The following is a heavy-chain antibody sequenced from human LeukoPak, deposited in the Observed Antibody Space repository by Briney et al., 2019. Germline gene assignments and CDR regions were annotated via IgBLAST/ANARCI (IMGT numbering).Heavy chain of an antibody. CDR1: GYTFTSYY. CDR3: ARGDQTYYYDSSGYPLFDY. V-gene: IGHV1-46*01. Sequence: GASVKVSCKASGYTFTSYYMHWVRQAPGQGLEWMGIINPSGGSTSYAQKFQGRVTMTRDTSTSTVYMELSSLRSEDTAVYYCARGDQTYYYDSSGYPLFDYWGQGTLVTVSS. J-gene: IGHJ4*02. CDR2: INPSGGST. D-gene: IGHD3-22*01.